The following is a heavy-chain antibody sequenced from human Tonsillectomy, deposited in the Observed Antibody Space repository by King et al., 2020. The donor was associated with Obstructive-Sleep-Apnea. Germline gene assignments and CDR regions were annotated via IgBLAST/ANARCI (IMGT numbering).Heavy chain of an antibody. CDR2: IFSNDEK. J-gene: IGHJ2*01. CDR1: GVSLSNARMG. V-gene: IGHV2-26*01. D-gene: IGHD2-8*01. Sequence: VTLKESGPVLVKPTETLTLTCSVSGVSLSNARMGVSWIRQPPGKALKGLAHIFSNDEKSYCPTLKSRLTISKDTSKSPVVLTMTNMDPLDTATYYCARFGIVARTKYWYFDLWGRGTLVTVSS. CDR3: ARFGIVARTKYWYFDL.